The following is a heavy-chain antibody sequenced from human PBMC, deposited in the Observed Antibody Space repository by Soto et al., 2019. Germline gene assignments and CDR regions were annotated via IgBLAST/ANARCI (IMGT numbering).Heavy chain of an antibody. D-gene: IGHD1-26*01. Sequence: QEQLEQSGAEVKKPGASVMVSCKASRYSFSGYYFHWVRQAPGQGPEWLGWINSDLGGTNYAKRFQGRVTMTRATSTESVYVELSILRSEDTAVYFCRRTPSVGATTVILGDDAFDLWGQGIMITVSS. CDR1: RYSFSGYY. J-gene: IGHJ3*01. V-gene: IGHV1-2*02. CDR3: RRTPSVGATTVILGDDAFDL. CDR2: INSDLGGT.